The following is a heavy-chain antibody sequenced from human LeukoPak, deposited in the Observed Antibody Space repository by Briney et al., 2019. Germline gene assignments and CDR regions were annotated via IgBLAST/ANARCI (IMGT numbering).Heavy chain of an antibody. CDR3: ASGGSGSALYY. CDR1: GFTFSSYA. V-gene: IGHV3-23*01. CDR2: IRGSGGST. J-gene: IGHJ4*02. Sequence: PGGSLRLSCAASGFTFSSYAMSWVRQAPGKGLEWVSGIRGSGGSTFYADSVKGRFTISRDNSKNTLYLQMNSLRAEDTAVYYCASGGSGSALYYWGQGTLVTVSS. D-gene: IGHD3-10*01.